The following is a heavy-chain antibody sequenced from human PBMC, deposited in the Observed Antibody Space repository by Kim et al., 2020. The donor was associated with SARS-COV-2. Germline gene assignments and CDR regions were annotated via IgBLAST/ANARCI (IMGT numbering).Heavy chain of an antibody. Sequence: ASVKVSCKASGYTFTGYYMHWVRQAPGQGLEWMGWINPNSGGTNYAQKFQGRVTMTRDTSISTAYMELSRLRSDDTAVYYCARGLVGATGNDDYWGQGTLVTVSS. J-gene: IGHJ4*02. CDR2: INPNSGGT. D-gene: IGHD1-26*01. CDR1: GYTFTGYY. V-gene: IGHV1-2*02. CDR3: ARGLVGATGNDDY.